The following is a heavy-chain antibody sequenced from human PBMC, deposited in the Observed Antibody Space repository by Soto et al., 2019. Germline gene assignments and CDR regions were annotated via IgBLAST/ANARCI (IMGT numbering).Heavy chain of an antibody. CDR1: GFTFSSYA. CDR3: ATFRFCTSTSCYGREGGF. V-gene: IGHV3-23*01. D-gene: IGHD2-2*01. Sequence: EVQLLESGGGLVQPGGSLRLSCAASGFTFSSYAMSWVRQAPGKGLEWVSTMSGSGGYTYYADSVEGRFAISRDNSKNTLYLKMADLRAEDPAVYYCATFRFCTSTSCYGREGGFWGQGTLVTVSS. J-gene: IGHJ4*02. CDR2: MSGSGGYT.